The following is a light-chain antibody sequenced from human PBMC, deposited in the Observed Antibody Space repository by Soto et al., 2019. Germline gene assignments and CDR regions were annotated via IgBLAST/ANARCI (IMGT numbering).Light chain of an antibody. CDR3: QQYGSSPTYT. Sequence: ELGLTQSPGTLSLSPGERATLSCRASQSVSSSYLAWYQQKPGQAPRLLIYGASSRATGIPDRFSGSGSGTDFTLTISRLEPEDLAVYYCQQYGSSPTYTFGQGTKLEIK. CDR1: QSVSSSY. J-gene: IGKJ2*01. CDR2: GAS. V-gene: IGKV3-20*01.